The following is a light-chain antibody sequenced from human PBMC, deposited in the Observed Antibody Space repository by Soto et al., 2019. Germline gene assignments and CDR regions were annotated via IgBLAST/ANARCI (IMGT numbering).Light chain of an antibody. CDR1: QSVSSY. Sequence: EVVMTQSPATLSVSLGDRATRCCRASQSVSSYLTWYQQKPGQAPRLLIYAASTRATGVPARFSGSGSGTEFTLTISSLQSEDFAVYSCQQYNNWPLTFGGGTKVDIK. V-gene: IGKV3-15*01. J-gene: IGKJ4*01. CDR2: AAS. CDR3: QQYNNWPLT.